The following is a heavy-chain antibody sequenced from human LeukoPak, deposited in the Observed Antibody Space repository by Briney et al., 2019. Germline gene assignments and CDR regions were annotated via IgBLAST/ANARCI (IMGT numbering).Heavy chain of an antibody. CDR1: AFTHCNYA. D-gene: IGHD5-24*01. V-gene: IGHV3-23*01. J-gene: IGHJ5*02. CDR2: ISGGGSST. CDR3: AKELDGNEYH. Sequence: GGSHSVSPAAPAFTHCNYALSWVSQAPGKGLEWVSDISGGGSSTHYADSVKGRFTISRENSQNTLYLQMNSLRAEDTAVYYCAKELDGNEYHWDQGTLVTVSS.